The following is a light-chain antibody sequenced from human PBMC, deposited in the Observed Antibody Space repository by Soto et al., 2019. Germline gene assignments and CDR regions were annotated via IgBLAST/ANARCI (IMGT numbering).Light chain of an antibody. Sequence: QPVLTQSPSASASLGASVKLTCTLSSGHSNYAIAWHQQQPEKGPRYLMKLNSDGSHSKGDGIPDRFSGSSSGAERYLTISSLQSEDEADYYCQTWGTGEVFGGGTKLTVL. V-gene: IGLV4-69*01. CDR3: QTWGTGEV. CDR2: LNSDGSH. CDR1: SGHSNYA. J-gene: IGLJ2*01.